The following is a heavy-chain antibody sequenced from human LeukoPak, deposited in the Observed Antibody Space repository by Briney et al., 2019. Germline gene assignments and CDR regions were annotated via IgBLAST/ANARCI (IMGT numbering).Heavy chain of an antibody. J-gene: IGHJ4*02. D-gene: IGHD5-18*01. CDR1: GFTFEDYG. V-gene: IGHV3-20*04. CDR3: ARPINTAMVPYYFDY. Sequence: GGSLRLSCTASGFTFEDYGMSWVRQTPGKGLEWVSGINWDGTSTGFADSVKGRFTISRDNAKNSLYLQMNSLRAEDTALYYCARPINTAMVPYYFDYWGRGTLVTVS. CDR2: INWDGTST.